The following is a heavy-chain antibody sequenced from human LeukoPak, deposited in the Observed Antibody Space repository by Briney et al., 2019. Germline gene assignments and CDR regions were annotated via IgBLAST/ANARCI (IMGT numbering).Heavy chain of an antibody. CDR3: ARVAGIAVAGASYYFDY. J-gene: IGHJ4*02. CDR2: ISSSSSTI. D-gene: IGHD6-19*01. V-gene: IGHV3-48*01. CDR1: GFTFSSYS. Sequence: PGGSLRLSCAASGFTFSSYSMNWVRQAPGKGLEWVSYISSSSSTIYYADSVKGRFTISRDNAKNSQYLQMNSLRAEDTAVYYCARVAGIAVAGASYYFDYWGQGTLVTVSS.